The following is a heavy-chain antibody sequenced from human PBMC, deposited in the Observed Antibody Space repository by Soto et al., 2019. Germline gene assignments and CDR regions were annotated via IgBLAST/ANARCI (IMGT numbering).Heavy chain of an antibody. V-gene: IGHV3-15*01. D-gene: IGHD3-22*01. Sequence: GGSLRLSCAASGFTFSNALMSWVRQAPGKGLEWVGRIKSKTDGGTTDYAAPVKGRITISRDDSKNTLYLQMNSMKTEDTAVYYCTTTLNNYYESSGPYFDYWGQGTLVTVSS. CDR2: IKSKTDGGTT. J-gene: IGHJ4*02. CDR1: GFTFSNAL. CDR3: TTTLNNYYESSGPYFDY.